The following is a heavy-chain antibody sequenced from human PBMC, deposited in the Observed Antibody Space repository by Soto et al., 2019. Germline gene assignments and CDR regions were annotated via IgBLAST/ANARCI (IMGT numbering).Heavy chain of an antibody. D-gene: IGHD5-18*01. CDR2: ISYDGSNK. CDR3: ARENSYPYFDF. J-gene: IGHJ4*02. CDR1: GFTFSSYA. Sequence: QVQLVESGGGVVQPGRSLRLSCAASGFTFSSYAMHWVLQATGKGLEWVAVISYDGSNKYYADSVKGRFTISRDNSKNTLYLQMNSLRVEDTAVYYCARENSYPYFDFWGQGTQVTVSS. V-gene: IGHV3-30*14.